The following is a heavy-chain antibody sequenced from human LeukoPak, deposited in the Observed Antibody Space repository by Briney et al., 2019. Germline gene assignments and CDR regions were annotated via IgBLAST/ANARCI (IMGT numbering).Heavy chain of an antibody. V-gene: IGHV3-9*01. CDR1: GFTFDDYA. CDR3: ARASRWGYSSYYVY. CDR2: ISWNSGSI. J-gene: IGHJ4*02. Sequence: GRSLRLSSVASGFTFDDYALHWVPDAPGKGLEWGSGISWNSGSIGYADSVKGRFTISRDNAKNSLYLQMNSLRAEDTPLYHCARASRWGYSSYYVYGGEGTLVTVSS. D-gene: IGHD5-18*01.